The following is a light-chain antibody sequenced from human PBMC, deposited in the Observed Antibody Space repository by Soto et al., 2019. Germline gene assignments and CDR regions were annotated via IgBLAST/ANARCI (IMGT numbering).Light chain of an antibody. V-gene: IGKV3-20*01. CDR2: GAS. CDR1: QSISSNY. CDR3: QQYGDSPK. J-gene: IGKJ1*01. Sequence: EIVLTQSPGTLSLSPGKRATLSCRASQSISSNYLAWYQQKPGQAPRLLIYGASSRATGIPDRFSGSGSGTDFTLTISRLEPEDFAVYYCQQYGDSPKFGQGTKVDIK.